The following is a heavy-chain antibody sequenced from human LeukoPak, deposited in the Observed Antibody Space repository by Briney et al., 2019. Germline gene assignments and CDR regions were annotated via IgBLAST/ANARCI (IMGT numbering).Heavy chain of an antibody. CDR2: IYYSGST. Sequence: SETLSLTCTVSGGSISSYYWSWIRQPPGKGLEWIGYIYYSGSTNYNPSLKSRVTISVDTSKNQFSLKLSSVTAADTAVYYCARVLTGTTYAFDIWGQGTMVTVSS. CDR3: ARVLTGTTYAFDI. V-gene: IGHV4-59*01. CDR1: GGSISSYY. J-gene: IGHJ3*02. D-gene: IGHD1-7*01.